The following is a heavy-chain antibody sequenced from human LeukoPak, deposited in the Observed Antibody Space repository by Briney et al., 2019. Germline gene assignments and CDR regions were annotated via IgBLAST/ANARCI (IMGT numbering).Heavy chain of an antibody. CDR1: GYTFTSYA. D-gene: IGHD3-10*01. J-gene: IGHJ5*02. CDR3: ARSGSAMVRGVPWRGNWFDP. Sequence: ASVKVSCKASGYTFTSYAMHWVRQAPEQRLEWMGWINAGNGNTKYSQKFQGRVTITRDTSASTAYMELSSLRSEDTAVYYCARSGSAMVRGVPWRGNWFDPWGQGTLVTVSS. CDR2: INAGNGNT. V-gene: IGHV1-3*01.